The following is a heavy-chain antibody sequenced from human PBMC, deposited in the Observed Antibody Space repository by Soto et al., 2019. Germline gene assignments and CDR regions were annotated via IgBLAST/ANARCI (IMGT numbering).Heavy chain of an antibody. J-gene: IGHJ4*02. CDR2: ISAYNGHT. V-gene: IGHV1-18*01. Sequence: QVQLVQSGAEVKKPGASVKVSCKASGYTFSSYGISWVRQAPGQGLEWLGWISAYNGHTNYAQKVQGRVTMTTDTSTSTAYMELRSLRSDDTAVYYCARDKGDGSGSYYGYWGQGTLVTVSS. D-gene: IGHD3-10*01. CDR1: GYTFSSYG. CDR3: ARDKGDGSGSYYGY.